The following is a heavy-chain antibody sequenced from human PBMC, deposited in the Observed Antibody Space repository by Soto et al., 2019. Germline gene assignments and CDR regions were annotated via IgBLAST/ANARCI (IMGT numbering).Heavy chain of an antibody. J-gene: IGHJ4*02. CDR3: ARPHGDYFLGYYFDY. CDR2: ISYDGSNK. V-gene: IGHV3-30-3*01. D-gene: IGHD4-17*01. CDR1: GFTFSSYA. Sequence: PGGSLRLSCAASGFTFSSYAMHWVRQAPGKGLEWVAVISYDGSNKYYADSVKGRFTISRDNSKNTLYLQMNSLRAEDTAVYYCARPHGDYFLGYYFDYWGQGTLVTVSS.